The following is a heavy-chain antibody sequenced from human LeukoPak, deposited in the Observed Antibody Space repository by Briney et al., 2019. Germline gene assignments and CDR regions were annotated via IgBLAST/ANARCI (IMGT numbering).Heavy chain of an antibody. CDR2: ISSSGSTI. Sequence: PGGSQRLSCAASGFTFSSYEMNWVRQAPGKGLEWVSYISSSGSTIYYADSVKGRFTISRDNAKNSLYLQMNSLRAEDTAVYYCARDHSSSGWYEAWFDPWGQGTLVTVSS. D-gene: IGHD6-19*01. J-gene: IGHJ5*02. V-gene: IGHV3-48*03. CDR3: ARDHSSSGWYEAWFDP. CDR1: GFTFSSYE.